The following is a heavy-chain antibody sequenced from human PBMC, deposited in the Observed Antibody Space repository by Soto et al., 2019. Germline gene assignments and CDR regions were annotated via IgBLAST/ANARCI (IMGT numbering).Heavy chain of an antibody. Sequence: GGSLRLSCAAPGFTFSSYAMSWVRQAPGKGLEWVSAISGSGGSTYYADSVKGRFTISRDNAKNSLYLQMNSLRAEDTAVYYCATSPADIVVVPAAPRFDYWGQGTLVTVSS. V-gene: IGHV3-23*01. D-gene: IGHD2-2*01. CDR1: GFTFSSYA. CDR3: ATSPADIVVVPAAPRFDY. CDR2: ISGSGGST. J-gene: IGHJ4*02.